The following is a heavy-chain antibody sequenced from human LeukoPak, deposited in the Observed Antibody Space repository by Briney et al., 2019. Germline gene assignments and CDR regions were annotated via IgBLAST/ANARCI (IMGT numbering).Heavy chain of an antibody. CDR1: GYTFTNYG. CDR3: AREAVDAALVTGFDY. J-gene: IGHJ4*02. D-gene: IGHD5-18*01. V-gene: IGHV1-69*06. CDR2: IIPIFGTA. Sequence: SVKVSCKASGYTFTNYGVNWVRRAPGQGLEWMGGIIPIFGTANYAQKFQGRVTITADKSTSTAYMELSSLRSEDTAMYYCAREAVDAALVTGFDYWGQGTLVTVSS.